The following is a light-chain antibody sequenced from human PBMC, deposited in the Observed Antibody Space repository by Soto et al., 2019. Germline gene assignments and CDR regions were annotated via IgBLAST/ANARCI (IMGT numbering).Light chain of an antibody. V-gene: IGKV1-27*01. CDR3: QKYNSASTWT. J-gene: IGKJ1*01. Sequence: DIQMTQSPSSLSASVGDRVTITCRASQGISNYLAWYQQKPGKVPKLLIYAASTLQSGVPSRFSGSGSETDFTLTISSLQPEDVATYYCQKYNSASTWTFGQGTKVEIK. CDR1: QGISNY. CDR2: AAS.